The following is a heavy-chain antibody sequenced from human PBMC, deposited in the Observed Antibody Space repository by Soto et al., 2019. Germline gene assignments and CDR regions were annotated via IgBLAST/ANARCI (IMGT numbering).Heavy chain of an antibody. V-gene: IGHV3-30-3*01. CDR3: ARERPISYGDYDYYYGMDV. J-gene: IGHJ6*02. D-gene: IGHD4-17*01. CDR1: GFTFSSYA. Sequence: GGSMRLSCAASGFTFSSYAMHWVRQAQGKGLEWVAVISYDGSNKYYADSVKGRFTISRDNSKNTLYLQMNSLRAEDTAVYYCARERPISYGDYDYYYGMDVWGQGTTVTVSS. CDR2: ISYDGSNK.